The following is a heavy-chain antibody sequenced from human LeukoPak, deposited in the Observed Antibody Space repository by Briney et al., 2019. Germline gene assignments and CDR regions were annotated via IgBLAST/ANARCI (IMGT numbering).Heavy chain of an antibody. Sequence: ASVKVSCKTSGYIFTNYGMHWVRQAPGQRLEWMAWINTGNGNARYSQNFQGRVTISRDTSATTAYMELSSLRSEDTAICEWARVPLYDRNDYYYPHWGQGTLVTVSS. D-gene: IGHD2-21*01. CDR3: ARVPLYDRNDYYYPH. CDR2: INTGNGNA. J-gene: IGHJ1*01. CDR1: GYIFTNYG. V-gene: IGHV1-3*04.